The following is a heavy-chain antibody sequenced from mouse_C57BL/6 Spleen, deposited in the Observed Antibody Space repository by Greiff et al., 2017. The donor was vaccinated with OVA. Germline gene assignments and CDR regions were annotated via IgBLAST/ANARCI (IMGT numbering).Heavy chain of an antibody. V-gene: IGHV1-82*01. J-gene: IGHJ4*01. CDR2: IYPGDGDT. Sequence: QVQLQQSGPELVKPGASVKISCKASGYAFSSSWMNWVKQRPGKGLEWIGRIYPGDGDTNYNGKFKGKATLTADKSSSTAYMQLSSLTSEDSAVYFCARCYDYDRYYAMDYSGQGTSVTVSS. CDR3: ARCYDYDRYYAMDY. D-gene: IGHD2-4*01. CDR1: GYAFSSSW.